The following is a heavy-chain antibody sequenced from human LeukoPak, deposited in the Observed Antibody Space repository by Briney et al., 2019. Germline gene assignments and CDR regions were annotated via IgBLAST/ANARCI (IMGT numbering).Heavy chain of an antibody. CDR2: ISTTGSTI. Sequence: PGGSLRLSCAASGLTFSSYTMNWVRQAPGKGLEGFSFISTTGSTIHYGDSVRGRFTISRDNAKNSLSLQMNRLRDEDTAVYYCARGCIGGGCWSRNRFDPWGQGTLVTVSS. D-gene: IGHD2-15*01. CDR3: ARGCIGGGCWSRNRFDP. CDR1: GLTFSSYT. J-gene: IGHJ5*02. V-gene: IGHV3-48*02.